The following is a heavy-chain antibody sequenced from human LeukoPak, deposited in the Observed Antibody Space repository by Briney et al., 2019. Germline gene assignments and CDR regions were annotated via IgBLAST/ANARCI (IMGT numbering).Heavy chain of an antibody. Sequence: GGSLRLSCVASGFIVSSNYMNWVRQAPGKGLGWVSVIYSGGNTYYADSVKGRFTISRDNSKNTVYLQMNSLRAEDTAVYYCARGVTSVPSCPGYWGQGTLVTVSS. CDR3: ARGVTSVPSCPGY. D-gene: IGHD2-15*01. J-gene: IGHJ4*02. CDR2: IYSGGNT. CDR1: GFIVSSNY. V-gene: IGHV3-66*01.